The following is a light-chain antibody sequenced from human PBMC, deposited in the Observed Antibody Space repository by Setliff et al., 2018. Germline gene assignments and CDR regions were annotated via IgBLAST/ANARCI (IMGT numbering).Light chain of an antibody. CDR1: SSDVGGYNY. CDR2: DVS. V-gene: IGLV2-11*01. J-gene: IGLJ1*01. Sequence: QSALTQPRSVSGSPGQSVTISCTGTSSDVGGYNYVSWYQQHPGKAPKLMIHDVSKRPSGVPDRFSGSKSGNTASLTISGLQAEDEADYYCCSYAGSNNFPYVFGTGTKVTVL. CDR3: CSYAGSNNFPYV.